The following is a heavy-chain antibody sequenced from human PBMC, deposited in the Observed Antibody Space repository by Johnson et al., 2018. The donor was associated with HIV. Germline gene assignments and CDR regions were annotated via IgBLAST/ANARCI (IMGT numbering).Heavy chain of an antibody. Sequence: QVQLVESGGGVVQPGRSLRLSCAASGFTFSSYGMHWVRQAPGKGLEWVAVISYDGSNKYYADSVKGRFTISRDNSKNTLYLQMNSLRAEDTAVYYCAKEGRYVEGAFDIWGQGTKVTVSS. CDR2: ISYDGSNK. J-gene: IGHJ3*02. CDR3: AKEGRYVEGAFDI. CDR1: GFTFSSYG. D-gene: IGHD5-12*01. V-gene: IGHV3-30*18.